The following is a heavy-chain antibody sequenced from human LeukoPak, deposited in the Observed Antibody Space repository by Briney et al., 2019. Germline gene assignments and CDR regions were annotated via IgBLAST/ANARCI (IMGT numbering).Heavy chain of an antibody. CDR3: ARAYYYDSSGYYNAFDI. CDR1: GFTVSSNY. D-gene: IGHD3-22*01. J-gene: IGHJ3*02. Sequence: GGSLRLSCAASGFTVSSNYMSWARQAPGKGLEWVSVIYSGGSTYYADSVKGRFTVSRDNSKNTLYLQMSSLRAEDTAVYYCARAYYYDSSGYYNAFDIWGQGTMVTVSS. V-gene: IGHV3-66*01. CDR2: IYSGGST.